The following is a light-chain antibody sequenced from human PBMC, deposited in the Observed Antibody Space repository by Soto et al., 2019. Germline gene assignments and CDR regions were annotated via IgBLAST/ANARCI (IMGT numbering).Light chain of an antibody. CDR3: QHYNSYSEA. CDR2: KAS. Sequence: DIQMTQSPSTLSGSVGDRVTITCRASQTISSRLAWYQQKPGKAPKLLIYKASTLKSGVPSRFSGSGSATEFTLTISSLQPDDFATYYCQHYNSYSEAFGQGTKVELK. CDR1: QTISSR. V-gene: IGKV1-5*03. J-gene: IGKJ1*01.